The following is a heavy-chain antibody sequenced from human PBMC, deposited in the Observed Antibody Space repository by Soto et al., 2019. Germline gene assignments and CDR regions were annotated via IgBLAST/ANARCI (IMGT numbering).Heavy chain of an antibody. D-gene: IGHD3-22*01. CDR1: GFTVSTNY. CDR2: IYTAGST. CDR3: AKVGDSSGYAKYFQH. Sequence: EVQLVESGGGLVQPGGSLRLSCAASGFTVSTNYMSWVRKAPGKGLEWVSIIYTAGSTYYADSVRGRFTISRDNSKNTLYLQMTSLRAEDTAVYYCAKVGDSSGYAKYFQHWGQGTLVTVSS. J-gene: IGHJ1*01. V-gene: IGHV3-66*01.